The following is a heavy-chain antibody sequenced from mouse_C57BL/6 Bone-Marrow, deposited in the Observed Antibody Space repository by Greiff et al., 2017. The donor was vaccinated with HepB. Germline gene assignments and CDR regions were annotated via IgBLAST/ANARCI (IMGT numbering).Heavy chain of an antibody. D-gene: IGHD3-2*02. CDR2: SRNKANDYTT. CDR1: GFTFSDFY. Sequence: EVQGVEYGGGLVQSGRSLRLSCATSGFTFSDFYMEWVRQAPGKGLEWIAASRNKANDYTTEYSASVKGRFIVSRDTSQSILYLQMNALRAEDTAIYYCARDAGSGDAMDYWGQGTSVTVSS. V-gene: IGHV7-1*01. CDR3: ARDAGSGDAMDY. J-gene: IGHJ4*01.